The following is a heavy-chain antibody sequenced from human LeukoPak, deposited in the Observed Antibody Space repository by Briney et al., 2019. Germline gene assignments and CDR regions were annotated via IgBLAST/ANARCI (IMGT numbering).Heavy chain of an antibody. CDR2: ISRSGNTI. J-gene: IGHJ4*02. CDR3: ARVAVAGTPDY. Sequence: GGSLRRSCVASGFIFSSYEMNWVRQAPGKGLEWGSYISRSGNTIFYADSVKGRFTISRDNARNSLYLQMNSLRAEDTAAYYCARVAVAGTPDYWGQGTQVTVSS. D-gene: IGHD6-19*01. V-gene: IGHV3-48*03. CDR1: GFIFSSYE.